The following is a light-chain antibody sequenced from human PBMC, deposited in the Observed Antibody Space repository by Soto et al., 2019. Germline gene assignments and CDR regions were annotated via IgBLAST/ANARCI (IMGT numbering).Light chain of an antibody. CDR3: QQFNNYLYT. Sequence: AIQLTQSPSSLSASVGDRVTITCRPSQGISSSLAWYQQKPGKAPKLLIYDASSLESGVPSRFSGSGSGTDFTLTISSLQPEDFATYYCQQFNNYLYTFGHGTKLEIK. CDR1: QGISSS. J-gene: IGKJ2*01. V-gene: IGKV1D-13*01. CDR2: DAS.